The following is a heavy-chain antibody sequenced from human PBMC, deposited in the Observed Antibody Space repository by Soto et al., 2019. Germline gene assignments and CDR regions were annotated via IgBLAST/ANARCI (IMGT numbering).Heavy chain of an antibody. Sequence: SETLSLTCTVSGGSISSRGSMSGRSFYWGWMRQPPGKGLEWIASISYSDGSFYNSSLKSRLTISVDTSKNQFSLSLRSVTAADRVLYYCASHRTFWPFDYWGKGTVVTVSS. CDR2: ISYSDGS. CDR1: GGSISSRGSMSGRSFY. J-gene: IGHJ4*02. CDR3: ASHRTFWPFDY. V-gene: IGHV4-39*01. D-gene: IGHD2-8*01.